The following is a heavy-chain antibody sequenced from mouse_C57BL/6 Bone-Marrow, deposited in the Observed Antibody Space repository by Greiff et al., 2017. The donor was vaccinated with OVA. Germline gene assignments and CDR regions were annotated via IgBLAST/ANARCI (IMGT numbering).Heavy chain of an antibody. V-gene: IGHV1-52*01. J-gene: IGHJ3*01. CDR2: IDPSDSVT. D-gene: IGHD1-1*02. CDR3: ARGLWGRAY. CDR1: GYTFTSHW. Sequence: QVQLKQPGAELVRPGSSVKLSCKASGYTFTSHWMHWVQQRPIQGLEWIGNIDPSDSVTHYNQKFKDKATLTVDKSSSTAYMQRSSLTSEDSAVYYCARGLWGRAYWGQGTLVTVSA.